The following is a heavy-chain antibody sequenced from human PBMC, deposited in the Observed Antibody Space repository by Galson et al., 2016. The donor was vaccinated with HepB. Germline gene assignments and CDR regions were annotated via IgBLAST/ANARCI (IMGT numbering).Heavy chain of an antibody. V-gene: IGHV3-23*01. CDR2: IFAGGDRT. CDR1: GFAFSSYA. CDR3: AKDGCTSTSCYSY. D-gene: IGHD2-2*01. Sequence: SLRLSCAASGFAFSSYAMSWVRQAPGKGLEWVSLIFAGGDRTFYADSVRGRFTISRDNSKNTLYLQMSSLRADDSAVYYCAKDGCTSTSCYSYWGQGTLVTVSS. J-gene: IGHJ4*02.